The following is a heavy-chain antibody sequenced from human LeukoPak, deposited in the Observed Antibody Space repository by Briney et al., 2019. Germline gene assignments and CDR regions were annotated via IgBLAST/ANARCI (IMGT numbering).Heavy chain of an antibody. Sequence: PSETLSLTCAVYGGSFSGYYWSWIRQPPGKGLEWIGEINHSGSTNYNPSLKSRVTISVDTSKNQFSLKLSSVTGADTAVYYCARGVYCSSTSCPDLDYWGQGTLVTVSS. CDR2: INHSGST. V-gene: IGHV4-34*01. D-gene: IGHD2-2*01. J-gene: IGHJ4*02. CDR1: GGSFSGYY. CDR3: ARGVYCSSTSCPDLDY.